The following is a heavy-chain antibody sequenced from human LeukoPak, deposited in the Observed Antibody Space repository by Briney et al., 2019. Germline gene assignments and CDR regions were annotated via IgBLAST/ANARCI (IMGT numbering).Heavy chain of an antibody. CDR3: ARVGTMIPHYYYMDV. Sequence: ASVKVSCKASGYTFTSYYMHWVRQAPGQGLEWMGIINPSGGSTSYAQKFQGRVTMTRDTSTSTVYMELSSLRSEDTAVYYCARVGTMIPHYYYMDVWGKGTTVTVSS. V-gene: IGHV1-46*01. J-gene: IGHJ6*03. CDR1: GYTFTSYY. CDR2: INPSGGST. D-gene: IGHD3-22*01.